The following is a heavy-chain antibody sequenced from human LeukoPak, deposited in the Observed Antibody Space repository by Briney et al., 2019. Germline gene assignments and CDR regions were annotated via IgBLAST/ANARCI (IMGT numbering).Heavy chain of an antibody. D-gene: IGHD3-22*01. CDR2: ISESSVYI. J-gene: IGHJ4*02. V-gene: IGHV3-21*01. CDR1: GFTFSRYI. CDR3: ARSYYDSSGYPHSDLDY. Sequence: GGSLRLSCAGSGFTFSRYIMNWVRHAPGKGLEWVSSISESSVYINYADSVKGRFTISRDNAKYSLYLQMTSLRAEDTAVYYCARSYYDSSGYPHSDLDYWGQGTLVTVSS.